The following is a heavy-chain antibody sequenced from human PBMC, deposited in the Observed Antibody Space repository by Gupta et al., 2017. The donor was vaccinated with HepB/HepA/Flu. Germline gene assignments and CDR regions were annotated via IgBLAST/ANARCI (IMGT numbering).Heavy chain of an antibody. CDR2: INHSGST. V-gene: IGHV4-34*01. CDR1: GGSFSGYY. J-gene: IGHJ4*02. Sequence: QVQLQQWGAGLLKPSETLSLTCAVYGGSFSGYYWSWIRQPPGKGLEWIGEINHSGSTNYNPSLKSRVTISVDTSKNQFSLKLSSVTAADTAVYYCARGSGGYSRSGGSGRFDYWGQGTLVTVSS. D-gene: IGHD2-15*01. CDR3: ARGSGGYSRSGGSGRFDY.